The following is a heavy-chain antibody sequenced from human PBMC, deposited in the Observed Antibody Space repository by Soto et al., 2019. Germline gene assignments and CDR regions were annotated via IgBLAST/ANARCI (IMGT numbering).Heavy chain of an antibody. CDR2: INHSGST. CDR3: ARGARRAVLRFLEWLLHDAFDI. D-gene: IGHD3-3*01. V-gene: IGHV4-34*01. Sequence: LSLTCAVYGGSFSGYYWSWIRQPPGKGLEWIGEINHSGSTNYNPSLKSRVTISVDTSKNQFSLKLSSVTAADTAVYYCARGARRAVLRFLEWLLHDAFDIWCQGTMVTVSS. CDR1: GGSFSGYY. J-gene: IGHJ3*02.